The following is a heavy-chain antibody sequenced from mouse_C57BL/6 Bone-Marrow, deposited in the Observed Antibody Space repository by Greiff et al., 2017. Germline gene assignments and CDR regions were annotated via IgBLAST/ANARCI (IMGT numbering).Heavy chain of an antibody. D-gene: IGHD2-14*01. CDR3: ARIGSYREHYAMDY. Sequence: QVQLQQSGAELVRPGTSVKMSCKASGYTFTNYWIGWAKQRPGHGLEWIGDIYPGGGYTNYNEKFKGKATLTAYKSSSTAYMQFSSMTSEDSAIYYCARIGSYREHYAMDYWGQGTSVTVSS. J-gene: IGHJ4*01. V-gene: IGHV1-63*01. CDR1: GYTFTNYW. CDR2: IYPGGGYT.